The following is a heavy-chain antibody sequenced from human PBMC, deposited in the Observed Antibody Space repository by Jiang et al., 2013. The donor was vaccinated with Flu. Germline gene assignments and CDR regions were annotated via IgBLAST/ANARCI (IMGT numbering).Heavy chain of an antibody. V-gene: IGHV4-34*01. CDR3: ARGGTIFGHYDAFDI. CDR2: INHSGIT. Sequence: FSAYGESFSAYYWTWIRQPPGKGLEWIGEINHSGITNCNPSLKSRVTISVDTSKNQFSLKLSSVTAADTAVYYCARGGTIFGHYDAFDIWGQGTMVTVSS. J-gene: IGHJ3*02. CDR1: GESFSAYY. D-gene: IGHD3-3*01.